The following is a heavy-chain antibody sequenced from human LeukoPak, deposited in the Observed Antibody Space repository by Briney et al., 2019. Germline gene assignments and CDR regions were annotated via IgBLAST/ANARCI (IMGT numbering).Heavy chain of an antibody. CDR2: IYYSGST. D-gene: IGHD2-2*01. J-gene: IGHJ5*02. CDR3: ARRIVVVPAAAQTGWFDP. Sequence: SETLSLTCTVSGGSISSYYWSWIRQPPGKGLEWIGYIYYSGSTNYNPSLKSRVTISVDTSKNQFSLKLSSVTAADTAVYYCARRIVVVPAAAQTGWFDPWGQGTLVTVSS. V-gene: IGHV4-59*08. CDR1: GGSISSYY.